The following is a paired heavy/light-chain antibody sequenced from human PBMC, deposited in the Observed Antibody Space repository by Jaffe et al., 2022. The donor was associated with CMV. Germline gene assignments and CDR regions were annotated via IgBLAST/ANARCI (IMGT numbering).Heavy chain of an antibody. CDR2: ISAYNGNT. CDR1: GYTFTSYG. J-gene: IGHJ3*02. D-gene: IGHD5-12*01. CDR3: ARDHGDVKRWLQLDDAFDI. V-gene: IGHV1-18*04. Sequence: QVQLVQSGAEVKKPGASVKVSCKASGYTFTSYGISWVRQAPGQGLEWMGWISAYNGNTNYAQKLQGRVTMTTDTSTSTAYMELRSLRSDDTAVYYCARDHGDVKRWLQLDDAFDIWGQGTMVTVSS.
Light chain of an antibody. CDR1: QSISSW. Sequence: DIQMTQSPSTLSASVGDRVTITCRASQSISSWLAWYQQKPGKAPKLLIYKASSLESGVPSRFSGSGSGTEFTLTISSLQPDDFATYYCQQYNSYRAFGQGTKVEIK. CDR2: KAS. J-gene: IGKJ1*01. CDR3: QQYNSYRA. V-gene: IGKV1-5*03.